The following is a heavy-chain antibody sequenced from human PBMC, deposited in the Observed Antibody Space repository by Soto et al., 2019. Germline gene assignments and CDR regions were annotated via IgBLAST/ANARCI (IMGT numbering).Heavy chain of an antibody. V-gene: IGHV4-39*01. CDR2: IYYSGST. CDR3: ARRTVTTGVVGYYYYYYMDV. Sequence: SETLSLTCTVSGGSISSSSYYWGWIRQPPGKGLEWIGSIYYSGSTYYNPSLKSRVTISVDTSKNQFSLKLSSVTAADTAVYYCARRTVTTGVVGYYYYYYMDVWGKGTTVTVSS. J-gene: IGHJ6*03. CDR1: GGSISSSSYY. D-gene: IGHD4-4*01.